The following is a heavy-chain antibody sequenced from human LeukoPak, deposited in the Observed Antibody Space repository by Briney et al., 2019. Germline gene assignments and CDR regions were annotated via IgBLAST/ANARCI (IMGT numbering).Heavy chain of an antibody. J-gene: IGHJ1*01. Sequence: PGGSLRLSCAASGFTVSSDYMSWVRQAPGKGLEWVSVIYSGGSTYYADSVKGRFTISRDNSKNTLYLQMNSLRAEDTAVYYCARALGYCSGGSCYPAEYFQHWGQGTLVTVSS. CDR2: IYSGGST. CDR1: GFTVSSDY. D-gene: IGHD2-15*01. CDR3: ARALGYCSGGSCYPAEYFQH. V-gene: IGHV3-66*01.